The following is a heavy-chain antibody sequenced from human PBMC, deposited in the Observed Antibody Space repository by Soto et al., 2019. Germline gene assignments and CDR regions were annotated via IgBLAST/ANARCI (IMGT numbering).Heavy chain of an antibody. CDR1: GYSFTSYW. CDR3: ASQGPSLSSSWYFDY. CDR2: IYPGDSDT. V-gene: IGHV5-51*01. J-gene: IGHJ4*02. D-gene: IGHD6-13*01. Sequence: GGALKISCKGSGYSFTSYWIGWVRQMPGKGLEWMGIIYPGDSDTRYSPSFQGQVTISADKSISTAYLQWSSLKASDTAMYYCASQGPSLSSSWYFDYWGQGTLVTVSS.